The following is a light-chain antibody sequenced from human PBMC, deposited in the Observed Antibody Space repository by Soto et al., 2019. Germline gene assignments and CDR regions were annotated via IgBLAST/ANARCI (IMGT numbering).Light chain of an antibody. J-gene: IGLJ1*01. Sequence: SVLTQPPSVSGAPGQRVTISCTGSSPNIGAGYDVHWYQQLPGTAPKLLIYGNSNRPSGVPDRFSGSKSGTSASLAITGLQAEDEADYYCQSSDSSLNVFGTGTKVTVL. V-gene: IGLV1-40*01. CDR3: QSSDSSLNV. CDR2: GNS. CDR1: SPNIGAGYD.